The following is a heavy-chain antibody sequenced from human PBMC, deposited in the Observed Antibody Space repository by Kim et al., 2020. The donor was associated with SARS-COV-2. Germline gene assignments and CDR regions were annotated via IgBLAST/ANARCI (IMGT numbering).Heavy chain of an antibody. CDR3: ARSAYCGGDCYAPFDY. CDR2: IIPILGIA. D-gene: IGHD2-21*02. CDR1: GGTFSSYA. V-gene: IGHV1-69*04. J-gene: IGHJ4*02. Sequence: SVKVSCKASGGTFSSYAISWVRQAPGQGLEWMGRIIPILGIANYAQKFQGRVTITADKSTSTAYMELSSLRSEDTAVYYCARSAYCGGDCYAPFDYWGQGTLVTVSS.